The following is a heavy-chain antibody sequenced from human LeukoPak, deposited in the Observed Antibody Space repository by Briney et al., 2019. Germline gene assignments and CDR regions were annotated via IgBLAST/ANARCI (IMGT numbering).Heavy chain of an antibody. CDR3: ARVKGYCSSTSCYWHYYGMDV. CDR2: INHSGST. CDR1: GGSFSGYY. J-gene: IGHJ6*02. V-gene: IGHV4-34*01. Sequence: PSETLSLTCAVYGGSFSGYYWSWIRQPPGKGLEWIGEINHSGSTNYNPSLKSRVTISVDTSKNQFSLKLSSVTAADTAVYYCARVKGYCSSTSCYWHYYGMDVWGQGTTVTVPS. D-gene: IGHD2-2*01.